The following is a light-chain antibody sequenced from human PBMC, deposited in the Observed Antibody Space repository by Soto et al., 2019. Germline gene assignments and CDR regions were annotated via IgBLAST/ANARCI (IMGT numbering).Light chain of an antibody. Sequence: DIQMTQSPSTLSASVGDRVTITCRASQSISSWLAWYQQKPGKAPTLLIYKASSLESGVPSRFSGSVSGTEFTLTISSLQPDDFATYYCQQYNSYWWTFGQGTKVEIK. V-gene: IGKV1-5*03. J-gene: IGKJ1*01. CDR3: QQYNSYWWT. CDR1: QSISSW. CDR2: KAS.